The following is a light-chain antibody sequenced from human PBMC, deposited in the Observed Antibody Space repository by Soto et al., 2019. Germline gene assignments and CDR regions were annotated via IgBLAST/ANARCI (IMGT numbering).Light chain of an antibody. CDR3: QQSYNTPWT. Sequence: DIQMTQSPSSLSASVGDRVTITCRASQTISRYANWYQQKPGKAPKLLISGAFDLRSGVTSRFSGSGSGTDFTLNISGLQPEDFATYYCQQSYNTPWTFGQGTKVEIK. CDR1: QTISRY. J-gene: IGKJ1*01. V-gene: IGKV1-39*01. CDR2: GAF.